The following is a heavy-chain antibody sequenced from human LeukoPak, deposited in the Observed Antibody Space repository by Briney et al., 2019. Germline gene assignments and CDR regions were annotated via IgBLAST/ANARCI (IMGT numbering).Heavy chain of an antibody. Sequence: GGSLRLSCAASGFPFNAYWMTWVRQAPGKGLEWVANIRQDGDTKYYVDSVKGRFTISRDNAMNSLYLQMNSLRAEDTAIYCCARSLPYGTTRYGRSDFWGQGTLVTVSS. J-gene: IGHJ4*02. CDR3: ARSLPYGTTRYGRSDF. V-gene: IGHV3-7*03. CDR1: GFPFNAYW. D-gene: IGHD6-13*01. CDR2: IRQDGDTK.